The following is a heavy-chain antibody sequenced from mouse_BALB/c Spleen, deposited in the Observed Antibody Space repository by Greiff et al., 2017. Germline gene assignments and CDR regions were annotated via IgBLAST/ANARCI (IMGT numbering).Heavy chain of an antibody. J-gene: IGHJ4*01. D-gene: IGHD2-3*01. Sequence: QVQLKESGAELVRPGSSVKISCKASGYAFSSYWMNWVKQRPGQGLEWIGQIYPGDGDTNYNGKFKGKATLTADKSSSTAYMQLSSLTSEDSAVYFCARGGDGYYFYAMDYWGQGTSVTVSS. CDR2: IYPGDGDT. CDR1: GYAFSSYW. CDR3: ARGGDGYYFYAMDY. V-gene: IGHV1-80*01.